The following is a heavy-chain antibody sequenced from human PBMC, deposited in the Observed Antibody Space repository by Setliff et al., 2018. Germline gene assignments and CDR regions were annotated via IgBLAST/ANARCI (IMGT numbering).Heavy chain of an antibody. J-gene: IGHJ3*02. V-gene: IGHV4-34*01. CDR1: AGSLSDYY. CDR3: ARGLSYYDSSGYLLAPYAFDI. CDR2: INQSGST. Sequence: SETLSLTCGGYAGSLSDYYWSWIRQPPGKGLEWIGEINQSGSTNYNPSLKSRVTMSVDTSKNQFSLKLSSVTAADTAVYYCARGLSYYDSSGYLLAPYAFDIWGQGTMVTVSS. D-gene: IGHD3-22*01.